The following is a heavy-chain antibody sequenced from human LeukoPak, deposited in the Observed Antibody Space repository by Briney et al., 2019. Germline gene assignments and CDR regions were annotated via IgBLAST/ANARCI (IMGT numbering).Heavy chain of an antibody. CDR3: ARFYGSGSYHWFDP. CDR2: IYSGGST. Sequence: AGGSLRLSCAASGFTVSSNYMSWVRQAPGKGLEWVSVIYSGGSTYYADSVKGRFTISRDNSKNTLYLQMNSLRAEDTAVYYCARFYGSGSYHWFDPWGQGTLVTVSS. J-gene: IGHJ5*02. V-gene: IGHV3-53*01. D-gene: IGHD3-10*01. CDR1: GFTVSSNY.